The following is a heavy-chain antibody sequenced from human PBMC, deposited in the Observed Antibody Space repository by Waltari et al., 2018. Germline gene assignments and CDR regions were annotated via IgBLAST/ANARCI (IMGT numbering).Heavy chain of an antibody. CDR1: GYTFTGYF. J-gene: IGHJ3*02. Sequence: QVQLVQSGTEVKKPGASVKVSCQASGYTFTGYFIHWGGQAPGRGLEWMGWFNPNNGGTYSAQKFQGRLAMTSDTAISTAYMVVSNLRSDDTALYYCARDLPVSLTDDWYVSERPSDIWGQGTMVTVSS. CDR3: ARDLPVSLTDDWYVSERPSDI. V-gene: IGHV1-2*02. CDR2: FNPNNGGT. D-gene: IGHD3-10*01.